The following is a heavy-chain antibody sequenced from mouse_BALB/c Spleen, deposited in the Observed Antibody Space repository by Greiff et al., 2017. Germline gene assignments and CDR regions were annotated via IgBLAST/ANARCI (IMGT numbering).Heavy chain of an antibody. J-gene: IGHJ1*01. Sequence: EVQVVESGPGLVKPSQSLSLTCSVTGYSITSGYYWNWIRQFPGNKLEWMGYISYDGSNNYNPSLKNRISITRDTSKNQFFLKLNSVTTEDTATYYCARGGNYVYFDVWGAGTTVTVSS. CDR2: ISYDGSN. CDR3: ARGGNYVYFDV. V-gene: IGHV3-6*02. D-gene: IGHD2-1*01. CDR1: GYSITSGYY.